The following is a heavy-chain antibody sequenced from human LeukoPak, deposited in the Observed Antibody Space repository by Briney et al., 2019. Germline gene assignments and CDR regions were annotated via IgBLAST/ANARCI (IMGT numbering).Heavy chain of an antibody. Sequence: PGGSLRLSCAASGFTFSSYSMNWVRQAPGKGLEWVSAISGSGGSTYYADSVKGRFTISRDNSKNTLYLQMNSLRAEDTAVYYCAKDHYGGYSGYDPGDYWGQGTLVTVSS. CDR1: GFTFSSYS. CDR2: ISGSGGST. CDR3: AKDHYGGYSGYDPGDY. D-gene: IGHD5-12*01. J-gene: IGHJ4*02. V-gene: IGHV3-23*01.